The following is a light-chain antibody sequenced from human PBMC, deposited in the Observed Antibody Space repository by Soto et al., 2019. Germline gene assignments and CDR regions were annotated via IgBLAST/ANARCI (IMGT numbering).Light chain of an antibody. CDR2: DAS. J-gene: IGKJ2*01. CDR3: QQYNSYTT. V-gene: IGKV1-5*01. Sequence: DIQMTQSPSTLSASVGDRVTITCRASQSISSWLAWYQQKPGKAPKLLIYDASSSESGVPSRFSGSGSGTEFTLTISSLQPDDFATYYCQQYNSYTTFGQGTKREIK. CDR1: QSISSW.